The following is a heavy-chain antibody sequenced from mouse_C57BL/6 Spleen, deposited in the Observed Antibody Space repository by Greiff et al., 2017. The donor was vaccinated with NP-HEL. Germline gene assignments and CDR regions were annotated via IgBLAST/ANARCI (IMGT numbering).Heavy chain of an antibody. CDR2: IYPGDGDT. J-gene: IGHJ2*01. Sequence: QVQLQQSGPELVKPGASVKISCKASGYAFSSSWMNWVKQRPGKGLEWIGRIYPGDGDTNYNGKFKGKATLTADKSSSTAYLQLSSLTSEDSAVYFCATGTGSYYDYWGQGTTLTVSS. CDR1: GYAFSSSW. V-gene: IGHV1-82*01. D-gene: IGHD4-1*01. CDR3: ATGTGSYYDY.